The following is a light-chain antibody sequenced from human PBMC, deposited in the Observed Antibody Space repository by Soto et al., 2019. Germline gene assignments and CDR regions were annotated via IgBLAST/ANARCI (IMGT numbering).Light chain of an antibody. V-gene: IGKV1-12*02. CDR1: QGMSSW. CDR3: QQTNFFPWT. Sequence: DIQLTQSPSSVSASVGDRVTSTCRASQGMSSWLAWFQQKPEKAPKLLIYAASSLQSGVPSRFSGSGSGTDFTLTISSLQPEDFATYYCQQTNFFPWTFGQGTKVEIK. CDR2: AAS. J-gene: IGKJ1*01.